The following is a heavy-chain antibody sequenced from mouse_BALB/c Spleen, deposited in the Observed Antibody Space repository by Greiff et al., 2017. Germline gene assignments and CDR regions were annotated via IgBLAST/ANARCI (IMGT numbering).Heavy chain of an antibody. CDR3: ARHAGMDY. CDR2: ISNGGGST. V-gene: IGHV5-12-2*01. Sequence: EVHLVESGGGLVQPGGSLKLSCAASGFTFSSYTMSWVRQTPEKRLEWVAYISNGGGSTYYPDTVKGRFTISRDNAKNTLYLQMSSLKSEDTAMYYCARHAGMDYWGQGTSVTVSS. CDR1: GFTFSSYT. J-gene: IGHJ4*01.